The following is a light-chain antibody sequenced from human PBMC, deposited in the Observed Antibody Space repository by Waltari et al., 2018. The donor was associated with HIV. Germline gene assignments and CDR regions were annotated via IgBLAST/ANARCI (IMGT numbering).Light chain of an antibody. Sequence: QSALTQPASVSGSPGQSITISCTGTSSDVGTYNLVSWYQQRPGKAPKLIISEVSQRPAGVSNHFSVSTSANTASLTISGLQAEDEADYYCCSYAGSTNWVFGGGTKLTVL. CDR2: EVS. J-gene: IGLJ3*02. CDR3: CSYAGSTNWV. V-gene: IGLV2-23*02. CDR1: SSDVGTYNL.